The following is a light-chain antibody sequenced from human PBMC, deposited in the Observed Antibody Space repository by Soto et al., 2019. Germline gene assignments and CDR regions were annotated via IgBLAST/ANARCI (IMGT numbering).Light chain of an antibody. CDR1: QTFSSSF. CDR3: HQFASSLT. J-gene: IGKJ1*01. V-gene: IGKV3-20*01. Sequence: EIVLTQSPGTLSLSPGERATLSCRASQTFSSSFFAWYQQKPGQAPRLLIYGASTRATGIPDRFSGSASGTDFTLTISRLEPEDFAVYFCHQFASSLTFGQGTKVEVK. CDR2: GAS.